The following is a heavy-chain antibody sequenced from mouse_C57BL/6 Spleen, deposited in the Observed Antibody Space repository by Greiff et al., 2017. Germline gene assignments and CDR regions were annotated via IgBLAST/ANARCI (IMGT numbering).Heavy chain of an antibody. Sequence: QVQLQQSGAELVRPGSSVKLSCKASGYTFTSYWMDWVKQRPGQGLEWIGNIYPSDSETHYNQKFKDKATLTVDKSSSTAYMQLSSLTSADSAVYYCARSWDYNWYFDVWGTGTTVTVSS. V-gene: IGHV1-61*01. CDR1: GYTFTSYW. CDR3: ARSWDYNWYFDV. J-gene: IGHJ1*03. CDR2: IYPSDSET. D-gene: IGHD2-4*01.